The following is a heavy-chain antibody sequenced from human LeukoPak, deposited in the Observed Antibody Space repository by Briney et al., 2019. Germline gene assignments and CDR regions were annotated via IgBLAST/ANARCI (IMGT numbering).Heavy chain of an antibody. V-gene: IGHV5-51*01. CDR3: ARQEYCSGGSCYTWFDP. D-gene: IGHD2-15*01. CDR1: GYSINNYW. J-gene: IGHJ5*02. Sequence: PGESLKISCKGSGYSINNYWIGWVRQMPGKGLEWMGIIYPADSDIRYSPSFQGQVTISADKSISTAYLQWSSLKASDTATYYCARQEYCSGGSCYTWFDPWGQGTLVTVSS. CDR2: IYPADSDI.